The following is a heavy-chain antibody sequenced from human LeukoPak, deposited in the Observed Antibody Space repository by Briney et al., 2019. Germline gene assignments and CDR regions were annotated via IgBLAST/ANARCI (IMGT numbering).Heavy chain of an antibody. Sequence: GGSLRLSCAASGFTFSSYSMNWVRQAPGKGLEWVSSISSSSSYIYYADSVKGRFTISRDNAKNSLYLQMNSLRAEDTAVYCCAIAKGELWLNRATLYWGQGTLVTVSS. V-gene: IGHV3-21*01. J-gene: IGHJ4*02. CDR3: AIAKGELWLNRATLY. CDR2: ISSSSSYI. D-gene: IGHD5-18*01. CDR1: GFTFSSYS.